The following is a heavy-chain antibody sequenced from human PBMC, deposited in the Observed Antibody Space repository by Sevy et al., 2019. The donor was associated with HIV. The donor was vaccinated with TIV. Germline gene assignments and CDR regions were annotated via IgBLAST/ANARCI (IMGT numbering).Heavy chain of an antibody. Sequence: SETLSLTCTVSGGSISSGGYYWSWIRQHPGKGLEWIGYIYYSGSTYYNPSLKSRVTISVDTSKNQFSLKLSSVTAADTAVYYCARDSPQGYCSGGSCYIFFDYWGQGTLVTVSS. D-gene: IGHD2-15*01. V-gene: IGHV4-31*03. J-gene: IGHJ4*02. CDR1: GGSISSGGYY. CDR3: ARDSPQGYCSGGSCYIFFDY. CDR2: IYYSGST.